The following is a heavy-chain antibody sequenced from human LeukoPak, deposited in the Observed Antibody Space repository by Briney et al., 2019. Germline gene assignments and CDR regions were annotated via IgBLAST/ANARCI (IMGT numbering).Heavy chain of an antibody. CDR2: IYYSGST. V-gene: IGHV4-59*01. J-gene: IGHJ5*02. CDR3: ARDLDP. CDR1: GGSISSYY. Sequence: SETLSLTCTVSGGSISSYYWSWIRQPPGKGLEWIGYIYYSGSTNYNPSLKSRVTISVDTSKNQFSLKLSSVTAADTAVYYCARDLDPWGQGTLVTVSS.